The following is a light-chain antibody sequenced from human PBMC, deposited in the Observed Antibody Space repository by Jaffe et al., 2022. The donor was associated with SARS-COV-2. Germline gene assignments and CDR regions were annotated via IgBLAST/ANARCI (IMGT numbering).Light chain of an antibody. J-gene: IGKJ4*01. CDR3: QQRINWPPT. Sequence: EIVLTQSPATLSLSPGERATLSCRASQSVSSYLAWYQQKPGQAPRLLIYDASNRATGIPARFSGSGSGTDFTLTISNLEPEDFAVYYCQQRINWPPTFGGGTKVEIK. V-gene: IGKV3-11*01. CDR2: DAS. CDR1: QSVSSY.